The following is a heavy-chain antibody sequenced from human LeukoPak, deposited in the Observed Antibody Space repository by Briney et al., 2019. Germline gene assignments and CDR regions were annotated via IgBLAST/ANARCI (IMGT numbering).Heavy chain of an antibody. Sequence: SETLSLTCTVSGGSISSYYWSWIRQPPGKGLEWIGYIYYSGSTNYNPSLKSRVTISVDTSKNQFSLKLSSVTAADTAVYYCAREPMDTAMPGRYYFDYWGQGTLVTVSS. D-gene: IGHD5-18*01. CDR1: GGSISSYY. CDR3: AREPMDTAMPGRYYFDY. J-gene: IGHJ4*02. V-gene: IGHV4-59*01. CDR2: IYYSGST.